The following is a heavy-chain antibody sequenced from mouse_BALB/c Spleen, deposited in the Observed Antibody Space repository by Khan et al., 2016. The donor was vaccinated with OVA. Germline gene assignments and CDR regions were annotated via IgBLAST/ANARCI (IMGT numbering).Heavy chain of an antibody. CDR2: INTYTGEP. CDR3: ARPPYFSYVMVY. J-gene: IGHJ4*01. D-gene: IGHD2-10*01. V-gene: IGHV9-3-1*01. Sequence: QIQLVQSGPELKKPGETVKISCKASGYTFTNYGMNWVKQAPGKGLKWMGWINTYTGEPTYAADFKGRFAFSLETSASTAYLQINNLKNDDTATYFCARPPYFSYVMVYWGQGTSVTVSS. CDR1: GYTFTNYG.